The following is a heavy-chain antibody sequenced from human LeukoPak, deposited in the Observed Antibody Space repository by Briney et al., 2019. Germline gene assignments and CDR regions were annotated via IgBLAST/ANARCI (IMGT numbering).Heavy chain of an antibody. CDR3: AREGIAAADYAFDI. J-gene: IGHJ3*02. CDR1: GGSISSYY. V-gene: IGHV4-59*01. D-gene: IGHD6-13*01. CDR2: IYYSGST. Sequence: SETLSLTCTVSGGSISSYYWSWIRQPPGKGREWIGYIYYSGSTNYNPSLKSRVTISVDTSKNQFSLKLSSVTAADTAVYYCAREGIAAADYAFDIWGQGAMVTVSS.